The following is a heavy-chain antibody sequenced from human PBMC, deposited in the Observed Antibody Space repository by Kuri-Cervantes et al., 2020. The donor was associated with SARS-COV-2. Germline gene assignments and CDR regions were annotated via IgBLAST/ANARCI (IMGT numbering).Heavy chain of an antibody. Sequence: ASVKVSCKASGYTFTSYYMHWVRQAPGQGLEWMGIINPSGGSTSYAQKFQGRVTMTRDTSTSTVYMELSSLKASDTAMYYCARHITPYSAYDYSGNYYYYGMDVWGPGTTVTVSS. CDR2: INPSGGST. V-gene: IGHV1-46*01. CDR3: ARHITPYSAYDYSGNYYYYGMDV. CDR1: GYTFTSYY. D-gene: IGHD5-12*01. J-gene: IGHJ6*02.